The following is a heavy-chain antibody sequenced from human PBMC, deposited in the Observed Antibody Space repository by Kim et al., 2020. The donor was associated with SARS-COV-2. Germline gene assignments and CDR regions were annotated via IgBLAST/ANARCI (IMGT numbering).Heavy chain of an antibody. J-gene: IGHJ4*02. CDR1: GGSFSGYY. CDR2: INHSGST. D-gene: IGHD1-1*01. CDR3: ARVWGGELERRSRPFDY. Sequence: SETLSLTCAVYGGSFSGYYWSWIRQPPGKGLEWIGEINHSGSTNYNPSLKSRVTISVDTSKNQFSLKLSSVTAADTAVYYCARVWGGELERRSRPFDYWGQGTLVTVSS. V-gene: IGHV4-34*01.